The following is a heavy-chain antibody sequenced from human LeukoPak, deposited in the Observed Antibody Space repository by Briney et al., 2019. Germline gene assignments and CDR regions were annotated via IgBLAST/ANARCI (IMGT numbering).Heavy chain of an antibody. Sequence: PSETLSLTCTVSGYSISSGYYWGWIRQPPGKGLEWIGSIYHSGSTYYNPSLKSRVTISVDTSKNQFSLKLSSVTAADTAAYYCDRIYYYYGMDVWGQGTTVTVSS. CDR2: IYHSGST. V-gene: IGHV4-38-2*02. J-gene: IGHJ6*02. CDR3: DRIYYYYGMDV. CDR1: GYSISSGYY.